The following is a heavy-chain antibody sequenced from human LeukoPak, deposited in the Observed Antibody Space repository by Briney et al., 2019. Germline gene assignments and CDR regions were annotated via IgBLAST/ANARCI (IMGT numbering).Heavy chain of an antibody. CDR3: ARDYGDLEWPL. CDR1: GFTFSDYY. V-gene: IGHV3-11*06. CDR2: ISSSSSYT. D-gene: IGHD3-3*01. Sequence: GGSLRLSCAASGFTFSDYYMSWIRQAPGKGLEWVSYISSSSSYTNYADSVEGRFTISRDNAKNSLYLQMNSLRAEDTAVYYCARDYGDLEWPLWGQGTLVTVSS. J-gene: IGHJ4*02.